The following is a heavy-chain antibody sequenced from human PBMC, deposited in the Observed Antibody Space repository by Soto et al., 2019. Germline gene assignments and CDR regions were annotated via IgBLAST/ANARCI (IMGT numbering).Heavy chain of an antibody. V-gene: IGHV3-43D*04. CDR2: VNWDGDTT. CDR3: PKGEKATTHYQYYGMDV. D-gene: IGHD2-2*01. J-gene: IGHJ6*02. Sequence: GGSLRLSCAASGFTFDDFAMCWVRQVPGKGLEWISLVNWDGDTTFYADSVKGRFIISRDNSKNSVYLQMNSLRSEDSAMYYCPKGEKATTHYQYYGMDVWGQGTTVTVSS. CDR1: GFTFDDFA.